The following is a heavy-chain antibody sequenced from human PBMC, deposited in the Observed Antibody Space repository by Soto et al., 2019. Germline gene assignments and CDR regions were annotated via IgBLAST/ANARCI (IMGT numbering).Heavy chain of an antibody. CDR3: ARSRGLEMVPPSLDY. J-gene: IGHJ4*02. CDR2: ISYDGSNK. CDR1: GFTFSSYA. V-gene: IGHV3-30-3*01. D-gene: IGHD6-13*01. Sequence: QVQLVESGGGVVQPGRSLRLSCAASGFTFSSYAMHWVRQAPGKGLEWVAVISYDGSNKYYADSVKGRFTISRDNSKNTLYLQMTSLRAEDTAVYYCARSRGLEMVPPSLDYWGQGTLVTVSS.